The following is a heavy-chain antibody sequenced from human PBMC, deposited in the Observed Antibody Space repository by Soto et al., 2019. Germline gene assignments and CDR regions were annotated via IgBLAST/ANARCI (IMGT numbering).Heavy chain of an antibody. V-gene: IGHV4-31*03. J-gene: IGHJ5*02. CDR1: GGSISSGGYY. CDR3: ARGIGYSSSSGWFDP. CDR2: IYYSGST. Sequence: PSETLSLTCTVSGGSISSGGYYWSWIRQHPGKGLEWIGYIYYSGSTYYNPSLKSRVTISVDTSKNQFSLKLGSVTAADTAVYYCARGIGYSSSSGWFDPWGQGTLVTVSS. D-gene: IGHD6-6*01.